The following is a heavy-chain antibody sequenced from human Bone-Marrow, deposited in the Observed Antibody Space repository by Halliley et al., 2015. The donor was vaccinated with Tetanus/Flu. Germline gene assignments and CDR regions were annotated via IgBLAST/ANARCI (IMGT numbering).Heavy chain of an antibody. CDR2: ISASSTAI. V-gene: IGHV3-11*01. CDR1: GFTFSDYY. D-gene: IGHD6-19*01. Sequence: SLRLSCTASGFTFSDYYMTWIRQAPGKGLEWVAYISASSTAIYYADFVKGRFIISRDNARNSVYLQMNSLRAEDTAIYYCAKEGGAVTDNWGQGTLVTVFS. J-gene: IGHJ4*02. CDR3: AKEGGAVTDN.